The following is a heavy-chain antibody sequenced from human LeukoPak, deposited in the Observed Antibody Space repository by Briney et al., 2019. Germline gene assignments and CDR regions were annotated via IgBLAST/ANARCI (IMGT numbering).Heavy chain of an antibody. D-gene: IGHD3-10*01. Sequence: PGGSLRLSCVASGFTFSTYGMHWVRQAPGKGLEWVAFIEYEGGNNKYYADSVKGRFTISRDNSKYTLYLQMNSLRAEDTAFYYCAKDKEHASGSYPIECWGQGTLVTVSS. CDR2: IEYEGGNNK. CDR1: GFTFSTYG. CDR3: AKDKEHASGSYPIEC. V-gene: IGHV3-30*02. J-gene: IGHJ4*02.